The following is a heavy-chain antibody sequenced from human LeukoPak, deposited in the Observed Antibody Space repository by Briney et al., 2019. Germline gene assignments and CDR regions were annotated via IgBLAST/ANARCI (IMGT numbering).Heavy chain of an antibody. D-gene: IGHD3-3*01. CDR1: GFTFSDYY. CDR2: ISSSGSTI. CDR3: ARDAFLKYYDLWSGYSPTLSYYYYYMDV. Sequence: GGSLRLSCAASGFTFSDYYMSWIRQAPGKGLEWVSYISSSGSTIYYADSVKGRFTISRDNAKNSLYLQMNSLRAEDTAVYYCARDAFLKYYDLWSGYSPTLSYYYYYMDVWGKGTTVTVSS. J-gene: IGHJ6*03. V-gene: IGHV3-11*01.